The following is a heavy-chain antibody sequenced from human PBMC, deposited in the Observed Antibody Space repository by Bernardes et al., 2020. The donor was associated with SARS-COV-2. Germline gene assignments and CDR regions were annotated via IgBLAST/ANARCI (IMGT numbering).Heavy chain of an antibody. CDR2: ISDSGSTI. CDR1: GFTFSDHY. CDR3: AKKDLTGTYYFYGIDV. V-gene: IGHV3-11*01. J-gene: IGHJ6*02. D-gene: IGHD7-27*01. Sequence: GGSLRLSCAASGFTFSDHYMIWVRQAPGKGLEWVSYISDSGSTIYYADSVKGRFTISRDNAKNSLYLQMNTLRVEDTAVYYCAKKDLTGTYYFYGIDVWGQGTTVTVS.